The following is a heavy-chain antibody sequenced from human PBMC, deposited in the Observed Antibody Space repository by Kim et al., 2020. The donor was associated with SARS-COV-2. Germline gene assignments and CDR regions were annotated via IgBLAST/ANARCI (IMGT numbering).Heavy chain of an antibody. CDR1: GGSISSSSYY. CDR3: ARQKKAWLARKDYWYFDL. Sequence: SETMSLTCTVSGGSISSSSYYWGWIRQPPGKGLEWIGSIYYSGSTYYNPSLKSRVTISVDTSKNQFSLKLSSVTAADTAVYYCARQKKAWLARKDYWYFDLWGRGTLVTVSS. J-gene: IGHJ2*01. CDR2: IYYSGST. V-gene: IGHV4-39*01. D-gene: IGHD6-19*01.